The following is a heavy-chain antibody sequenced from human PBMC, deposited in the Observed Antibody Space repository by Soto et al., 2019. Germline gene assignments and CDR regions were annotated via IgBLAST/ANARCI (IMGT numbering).Heavy chain of an antibody. V-gene: IGHV4-34*01. CDR3: ARLGKILGYCSGGSCCAWNYYYYGMAV. D-gene: IGHD2-15*01. Sequence: SETLSLTCAVYGGSFSGYYWSWIRQPPEKGLEWIWEINHSGSTNYNPSLKSRVTISVDTSKNQFSLKLSSVTAADTAVYYCARLGKILGYCSGGSCCAWNYYYYGMAVWGRGITVS. CDR2: INHSGST. CDR1: GGSFSGYY. J-gene: IGHJ6*02.